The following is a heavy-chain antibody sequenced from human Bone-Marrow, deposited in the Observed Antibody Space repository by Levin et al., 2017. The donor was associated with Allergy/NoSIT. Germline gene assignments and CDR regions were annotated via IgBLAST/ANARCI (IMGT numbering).Heavy chain of an antibody. D-gene: IGHD2-21*01. V-gene: IGHV3-30-3*01. CDR2: ISYDGSNK. CDR1: GFTFSSYA. J-gene: IGHJ4*02. Sequence: GESLKISCAASGFTFSSYAMHWVRQAPGKGLEWVAVISYDGSNKYYADSVKGRFTISRDNSKNTLYLQMNSLRAEDTAVYYCAREARKALVGLDYWGQGTLVTVSS. CDR3: AREARKALVGLDY.